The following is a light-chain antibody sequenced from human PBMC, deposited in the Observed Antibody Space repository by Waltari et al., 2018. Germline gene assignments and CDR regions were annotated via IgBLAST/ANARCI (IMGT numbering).Light chain of an antibody. CDR2: SKN. CDR1: TSTTVRNN. Sequence: QSVLTQPPSASGTPGQRVTISYSGSTSTTVRNNGNWYQQSPGAAPTLLMCSKNQRPSGVPDRFSGSKSGTSASLAISGLQSEDEADYYCATWDDSLNGPVLFGGGTKLTVL. CDR3: ATWDDSLNGPVL. J-gene: IGLJ2*01. V-gene: IGLV1-44*01.